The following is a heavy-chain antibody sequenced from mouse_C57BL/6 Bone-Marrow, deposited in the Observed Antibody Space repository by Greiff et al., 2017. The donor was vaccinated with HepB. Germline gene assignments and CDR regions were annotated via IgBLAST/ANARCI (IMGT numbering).Heavy chain of an antibody. CDR2: IRSKSNNYAT. D-gene: IGHD2-4*01. Sequence: VQLKESGGGLVQPKGSLKLSCAASGFSFNTYAMNWVRQAPGKGVEWVARIRSKSNNYATYYADSVKDRITISRDDSESMLYLQMNNLKTEDTAMYYCVRPFYYDYPAWFAYWGQGTLVTVSA. CDR3: VRPFYYDYPAWFAY. CDR1: GFSFNTYA. J-gene: IGHJ3*01. V-gene: IGHV10-1*01.